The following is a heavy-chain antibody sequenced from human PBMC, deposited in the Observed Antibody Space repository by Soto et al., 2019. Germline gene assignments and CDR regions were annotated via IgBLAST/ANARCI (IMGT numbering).Heavy chain of an antibody. CDR2: INHSGST. Sequence: QVQLQQWGAGLLKPSETLSLTCAVYGGSFSGYYWSWIRQPPGKGLEWIGEINHSGSTNYNPSLKSRVTISVDTSKNQFSLKLSSVTAADTAVYYCARVGGISTQRMLKIWGQGTMVTVSS. CDR3: ARVGGISTQRMLKI. J-gene: IGHJ3*02. CDR1: GGSFSGYY. V-gene: IGHV4-34*01. D-gene: IGHD2-2*01.